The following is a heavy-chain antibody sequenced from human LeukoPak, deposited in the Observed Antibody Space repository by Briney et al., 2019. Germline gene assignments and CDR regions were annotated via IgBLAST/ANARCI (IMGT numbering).Heavy chain of an antibody. J-gene: IGHJ3*02. V-gene: IGHV4-59*08. D-gene: IGHD3-16*01. Sequence: SETLSLTCSVSGGSTSEYYWSWIRQPPGKGLEWIGHIYNSGTTNYNPALKSRVTISADTSKKQFSLKLTSVTAAETAVYYCASRPRVGGGMLVDSFDIWGQGTMVTVSS. CDR2: IYNSGTT. CDR3: ASRPRVGGGMLVDSFDI. CDR1: GGSTSEYY.